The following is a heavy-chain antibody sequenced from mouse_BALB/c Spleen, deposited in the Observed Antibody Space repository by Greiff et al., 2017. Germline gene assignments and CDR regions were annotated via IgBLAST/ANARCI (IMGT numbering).Heavy chain of an antibody. Sequence: EVKLVESGGGLVQPGGFMKLSCVASGFTFSNYWMNWVRQSPEKGLEWVAEIRLKSNNYATHYAESVKGRFTISRDDSKSSVYLQMNNLRAEDTGIYYCTRKGGNYVDAMDYWGQGTSVTVSS. V-gene: IGHV6-6*02. CDR1: GFTFSNYW. D-gene: IGHD2-1*01. J-gene: IGHJ4*01. CDR3: TRKGGNYVDAMDY. CDR2: IRLKSNNYAT.